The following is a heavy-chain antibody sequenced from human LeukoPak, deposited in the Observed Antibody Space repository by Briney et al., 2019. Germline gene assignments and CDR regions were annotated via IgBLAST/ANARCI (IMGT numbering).Heavy chain of an antibody. Sequence: PGGSLRLSCAASGFTFSSYAMSWVRQAPGKGLEWVSAISGSGGSTYYADSVKGRFTISRGNSKNTLYLQMNSLRAEDTAVYYCAKDSHFDWLPHDYWGQGTLVTVSS. CDR1: GFTFSSYA. J-gene: IGHJ4*02. V-gene: IGHV3-23*01. CDR3: AKDSHFDWLPHDY. D-gene: IGHD3-9*01. CDR2: ISGSGGST.